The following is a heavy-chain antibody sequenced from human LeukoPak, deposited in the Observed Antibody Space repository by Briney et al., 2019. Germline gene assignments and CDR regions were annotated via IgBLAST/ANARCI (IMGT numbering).Heavy chain of an antibody. CDR3: TRDINWNYGY. Sequence: ASVKVSCKASGYTFTSYAMHWVRQAPGQRLEWMGWINAGNGNTKYSQKFQGRVTITRDTSASTAYMELSRLTSDDTAVYYCTRDINWNYGYWGQGTLVTVSS. J-gene: IGHJ4*02. V-gene: IGHV1-3*01. D-gene: IGHD1-7*01. CDR2: INAGNGNT. CDR1: GYTFTSYA.